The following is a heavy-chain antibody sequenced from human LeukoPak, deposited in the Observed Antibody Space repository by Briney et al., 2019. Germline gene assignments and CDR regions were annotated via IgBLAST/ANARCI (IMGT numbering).Heavy chain of an antibody. CDR2: INPSGGDT. J-gene: IGHJ4*02. CDR1: GYTFTSYY. Sequence: ASVTVSFKASGYTFTSYYMHWVRPAPGQGLEWMGIINPSGGDTSYAQKFQGRLTMTRDTSTNTVYMELTSLRSEDTAVYYCAREVMDNLRFDYWGQGTLVTVSS. CDR3: AREVMDNLRFDY. D-gene: IGHD1-14*01. V-gene: IGHV1-46*01.